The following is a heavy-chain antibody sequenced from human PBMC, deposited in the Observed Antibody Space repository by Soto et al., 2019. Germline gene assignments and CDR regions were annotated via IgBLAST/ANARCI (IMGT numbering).Heavy chain of an antibody. CDR2: IHYRGDT. CDR3: ARLPTGYPNWFDP. D-gene: IGHD3-9*01. Sequence: TLSLTCTVSGASISTNHHNWAWVRQPPGKGLEWMGNIHYRGDTYFNPSLGSRLSMSVDTSKNQFSLKLTSVTAADTAVYYCARLPTGYPNWFDPWGQGTLVTVSS. CDR1: GASISTNHHN. V-gene: IGHV4-39*01. J-gene: IGHJ5*02.